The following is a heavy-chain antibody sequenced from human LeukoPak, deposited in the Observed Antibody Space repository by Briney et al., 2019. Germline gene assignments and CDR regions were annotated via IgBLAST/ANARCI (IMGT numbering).Heavy chain of an antibody. CDR2: IYHSGST. V-gene: IGHV4-31*03. CDR1: GGSISSGGYY. D-gene: IGHD6-13*01. Sequence: PSETLSLTCTVSGGSISSGGYYRSWIRQHPGKGLEWIGYIYHSGSTYYNPSLKSRVTISVDTSKNQFSLKLSSVTAADTAVYYCARGASSSRGAHAFDIWGQGTMVTVSS. CDR3: ARGASSSRGAHAFDI. J-gene: IGHJ3*02.